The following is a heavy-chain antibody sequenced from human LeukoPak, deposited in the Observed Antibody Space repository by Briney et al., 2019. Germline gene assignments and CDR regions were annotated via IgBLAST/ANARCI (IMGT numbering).Heavy chain of an antibody. Sequence: ASVKVSCKASGYTFTSYYMHWVRQAPGQGLEWMGIINPSGGSTSYAQKFQGRVTMTRDTSTSTVYMELSSLRSEDTAVYYCARVRGQGFYYDSSGYYYPPYYFDYWGQGTLVTVSS. CDR1: GYTFTSYY. D-gene: IGHD3-22*01. V-gene: IGHV1-46*01. CDR2: INPSGGST. CDR3: ARVRGQGFYYDSSGYYYPPYYFDY. J-gene: IGHJ4*02.